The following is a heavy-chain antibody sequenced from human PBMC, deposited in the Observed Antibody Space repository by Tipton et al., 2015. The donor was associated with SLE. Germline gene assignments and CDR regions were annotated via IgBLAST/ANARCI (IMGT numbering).Heavy chain of an antibody. D-gene: IGHD4-17*01. V-gene: IGHV4-39*07. CDR1: GGSISSRSHY. J-gene: IGHJ5*02. CDR3: ARQVYGDYSPNWFDP. Sequence: GLVKPSETLSLTCSVSGGSISSRSHYWGWIRQPPGKGLEWIRSIHYSGSTYDNPSLKSRVTISVDTSKNQFSLKLGSVAAADTAVYYCARQVYGDYSPNWFDPWGQGILVTVSS. CDR2: IHYSGST.